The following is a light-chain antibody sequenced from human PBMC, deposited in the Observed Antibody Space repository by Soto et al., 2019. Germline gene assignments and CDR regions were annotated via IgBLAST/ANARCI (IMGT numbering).Light chain of an antibody. CDR1: QSVSSNY. CDR3: QQYGSSPYT. Sequence: EIVLTQSPGTLSLSPGERATLSCRARQSVSSNYLAWYQQKPGQAPSLLIYGASFRATGIPDRFSGSGSGTDFPLTISRLEPEDFAVYYCQQYGSSPYTFGQGTQLEIK. CDR2: GAS. J-gene: IGKJ2*01. V-gene: IGKV3-20*01.